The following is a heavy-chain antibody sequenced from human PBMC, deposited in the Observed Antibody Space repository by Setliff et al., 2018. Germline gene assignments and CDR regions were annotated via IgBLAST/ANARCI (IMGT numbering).Heavy chain of an antibody. D-gene: IGHD6-19*01. Sequence: SETLSLTCTVSGYSISSGYIWGWIRQPPGKGLEWVGNIGHTGSINYNPSLKSRLTISRDTSKNQVSLKLNSVTATDTAVYYCARLPSRYSSGWYYFGYWGQGTLVTVSS. CDR3: ARLPSRYSSGWYYFGY. CDR2: IGHTGSI. J-gene: IGHJ4*02. V-gene: IGHV4-38-2*02. CDR1: GYSISSGYI.